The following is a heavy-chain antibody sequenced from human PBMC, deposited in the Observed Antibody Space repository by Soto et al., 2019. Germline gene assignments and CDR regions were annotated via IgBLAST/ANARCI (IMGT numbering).Heavy chain of an antibody. CDR2: IYTSGST. CDR3: AREDIVVVVAAKLYYYYGTDV. Sequence: SETLSLTCTVSGGSISSYYWSWIRQPAGKGLEWIGRIYTSGSTNYNPSLKSRVTMSVDTSKNQFSLKLSSATAADTAVYYCAREDIVVVVAAKLYYYYGTDVWGQGTTVTVSS. V-gene: IGHV4-4*07. D-gene: IGHD2-15*01. J-gene: IGHJ6*02. CDR1: GGSISSYY.